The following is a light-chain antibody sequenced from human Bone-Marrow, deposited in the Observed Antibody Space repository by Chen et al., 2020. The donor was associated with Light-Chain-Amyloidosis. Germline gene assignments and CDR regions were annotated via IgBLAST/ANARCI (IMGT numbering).Light chain of an antibody. J-gene: IGLJ3*02. CDR3: QVWDRSSDRPV. V-gene: IGLV3-21*02. Sequence: SYVRTQPSSVSVAPGQTDTMACGGNNIGSTSVHWYQQTPGQAPLLGVHDDSDRPSGIPERLSGSNSWNTATLTIRRVEAGDEADYYCQVWDRSSDRPVFGGGTKLTVL. CDR2: DDS. CDR1: NIGSTS.